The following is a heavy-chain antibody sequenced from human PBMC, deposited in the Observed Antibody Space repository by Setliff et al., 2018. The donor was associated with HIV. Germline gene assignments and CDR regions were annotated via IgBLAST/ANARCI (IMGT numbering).Heavy chain of an antibody. CDR2: INTSGTSI. Sequence: LSLSCGASGFTFSDYWLHWVRQAPGQGLVWVSRINTSGTSIGYADSVKGRFTISRDNAKNTLNLQMNSLRAEDTALYYCAREGGDYYYMDVWGKGTKVTVSS. CDR3: AREGGDYYYMDV. V-gene: IGHV3-74*01. J-gene: IGHJ6*03. CDR1: GFTFSDYW.